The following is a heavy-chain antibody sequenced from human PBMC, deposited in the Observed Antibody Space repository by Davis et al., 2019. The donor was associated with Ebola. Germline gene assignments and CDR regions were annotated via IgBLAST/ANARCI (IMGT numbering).Heavy chain of an antibody. Sequence: GGSLRLSCAASGFTVRSTYMSWVRQAPGTGLEWVARIKSKTDGGTTDHAAPVKGRFTISRDDSKNTLYLQMNSLKTEDTAVYYCTTDSGRTAWGQGTLVTVSS. D-gene: IGHD1-14*01. CDR2: IKSKTDGGTT. V-gene: IGHV3-15*01. J-gene: IGHJ5*02. CDR3: TTDSGRTA. CDR1: GFTVRSTY.